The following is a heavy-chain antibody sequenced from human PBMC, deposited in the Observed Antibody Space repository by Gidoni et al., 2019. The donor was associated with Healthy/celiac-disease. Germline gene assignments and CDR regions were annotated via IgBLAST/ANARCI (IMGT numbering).Heavy chain of an antibody. CDR2: IYHSGST. J-gene: IGHJ4*02. CDR3: ARDRNAGGVGY. D-gene: IGHD1-1*01. Sequence: WIGSIYHSGSTYYNPSLKSRVTISVDTSKNQFSLKLSSVTAADTAVYYCARDRNAGGVGYWGQGTLVTVSS. V-gene: IGHV4-38-2*02.